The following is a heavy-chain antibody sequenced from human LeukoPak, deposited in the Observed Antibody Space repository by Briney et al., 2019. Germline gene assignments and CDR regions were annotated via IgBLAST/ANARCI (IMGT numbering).Heavy chain of an antibody. CDR1: GDSISGYS. J-gene: IGHJ4*02. Sequence: SETLSPTCSVSGDSISGYSRSWIPRPPGKGLEGSGSIHYSGSTTYNPSLKSRVTISVDPPKHQFSLSLTSVTAADTAVYDCARGQGSGSSWAFDYGGQGTLVTVSS. D-gene: IGHD1-26*01. V-gene: IGHV4-59*01. CDR2: IHYSGST. CDR3: ARGQGSGSSWAFDY.